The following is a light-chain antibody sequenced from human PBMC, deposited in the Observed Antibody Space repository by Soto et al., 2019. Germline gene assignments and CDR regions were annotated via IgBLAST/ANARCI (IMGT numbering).Light chain of an antibody. J-gene: IGLJ2*01. CDR2: GNI. CDR3: QSYDTSLSASVV. CDR1: ISNIGAGYY. Sequence: QPVLTQPPSVSGAPGQRVTISCTGSISNIGAGYYVHWYQHLPGTAPKLLIYGNINRPSGVPDRFSGSKSGTSASLAITGLQAEDEADYYCQSYDTSLSASVVFGGGTQLTVL. V-gene: IGLV1-40*01.